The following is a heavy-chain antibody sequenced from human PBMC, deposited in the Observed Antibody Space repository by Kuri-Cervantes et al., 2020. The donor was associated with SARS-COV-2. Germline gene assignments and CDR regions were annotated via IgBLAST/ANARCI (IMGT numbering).Heavy chain of an antibody. Sequence: GGSLRLSCAASGFTFSSYAMHWVRQAPGKGPEWVSLYTYYHTTYYAGSVKGRFTISRDNSKNTLYLQMSSLRAEDTAIYYCVGRPAPQEPDFWGQGTLVTVSS. V-gene: IGHV3-23*01. CDR1: GFTFSSYA. CDR2: YTYYHTT. CDR3: VGRPAPQEPDF. J-gene: IGHJ4*02. D-gene: IGHD1-14*01.